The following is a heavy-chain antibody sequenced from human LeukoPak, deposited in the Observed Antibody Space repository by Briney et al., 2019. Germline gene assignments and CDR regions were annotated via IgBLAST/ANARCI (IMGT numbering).Heavy chain of an antibody. CDR1: GYTFTGYY. CDR2: INAGNGNT. Sequence: ASVKVSCKASGYTFTGYYMHWVRQAPGQRLEWMGWINAGNGNTKYSQKFQGRVTITRDTSASTAYMELSSLRSEDTAVYYCARDYYDSSGYYFYYYYGMDVWGQGTTVTVSS. D-gene: IGHD3-22*01. CDR3: ARDYYDSSGYYFYYYYGMDV. V-gene: IGHV1-3*01. J-gene: IGHJ6*02.